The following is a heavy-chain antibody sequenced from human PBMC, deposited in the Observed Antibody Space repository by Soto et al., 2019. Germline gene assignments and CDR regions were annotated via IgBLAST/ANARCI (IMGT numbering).Heavy chain of an antibody. Sequence: ASVKLSCKVSGYTLTELCMHWVRPAPGKGLEWMGGFDPEDGETIDAQKFQGRVTMTEDTSTDTAYMELSSLRSEDTAVYYCATGTGIVGATTMFFGYYYYGMDVWGQGTTVTVSS. CDR3: ATGTGIVGATTMFFGYYYYGMDV. D-gene: IGHD1-26*01. CDR1: GYTLTELC. J-gene: IGHJ6*02. CDR2: FDPEDGET. V-gene: IGHV1-24*01.